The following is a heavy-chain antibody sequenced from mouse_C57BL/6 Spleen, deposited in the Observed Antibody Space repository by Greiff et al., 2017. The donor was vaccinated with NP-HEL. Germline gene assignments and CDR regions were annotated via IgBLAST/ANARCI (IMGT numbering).Heavy chain of an antibody. D-gene: IGHD3-1*01. J-gene: IGHJ3*01. CDR2: IHPNSGST. Sequence: QVQLQQPGAELVKPGASVTLSCKASGYTFTSYWMHWVKQRPGQGLEWIGMIHPNSGSTNYNEKFKSKATLTVDKSSSTAYMQLSSLTSEDSAVYYCARCGGYSGWFAYWGQGTLVTVSA. CDR1: GYTFTSYW. CDR3: ARCGGYSGWFAY. V-gene: IGHV1-64*01.